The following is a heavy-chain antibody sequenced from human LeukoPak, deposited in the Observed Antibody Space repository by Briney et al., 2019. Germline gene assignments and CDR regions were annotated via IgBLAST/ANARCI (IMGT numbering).Heavy chain of an antibody. D-gene: IGHD2-21*02. CDR2: IYYSGST. CDR3: ARPFLGLLSLFDY. CDR1: GGSISSSSYY. Sequence: SETLSLTCTVSGGSISSSSYYWGWIRQPPGKGLEWIGSIYYSGSTYCIPSLKSRVTISVDTSKNQFSLKLSSVTAADTAVYYCARPFLGLLSLFDYWGQGTLVTVSS. J-gene: IGHJ4*02. V-gene: IGHV4-39*01.